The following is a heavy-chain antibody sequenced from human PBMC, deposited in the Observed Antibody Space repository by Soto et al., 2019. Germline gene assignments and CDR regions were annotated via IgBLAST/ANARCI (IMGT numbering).Heavy chain of an antibody. J-gene: IGHJ6*02. D-gene: IGHD1-26*01. CDR2: IYYSGST. CDR1: GGSISSGDYY. CDR3: ARDRATGDYYYGMDV. V-gene: IGHV4-30-4*01. Sequence: PSETLSLTCTVSGGSISSGDYYWSWIRQPPGKGLEWIGYIYYSGSTYYNPSLKSRVTISVDTSKNQFSLKLSSVTAADTAVYYCARDRATGDYYYGMDVWGQGTTVA.